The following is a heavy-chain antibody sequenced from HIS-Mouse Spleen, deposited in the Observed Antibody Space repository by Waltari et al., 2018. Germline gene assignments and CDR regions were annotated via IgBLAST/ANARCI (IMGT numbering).Heavy chain of an antibody. V-gene: IGHV4-39*07. CDR1: GGSISRSSYY. CDR3: ARAPTGFLEWFDAFDI. D-gene: IGHD3-3*01. Sequence: QLQLQESGPGLVKPSKTLSLTCTVSGGSISRSSYYLGWIRQPPGKGLEWIGSIDYSGSTYYNPSLKSRVTRSVDTSKNQFSRKLSSVTAADTAVYYCARAPTGFLEWFDAFDIWGQGTMVTVSS. J-gene: IGHJ3*02. CDR2: IDYSGST.